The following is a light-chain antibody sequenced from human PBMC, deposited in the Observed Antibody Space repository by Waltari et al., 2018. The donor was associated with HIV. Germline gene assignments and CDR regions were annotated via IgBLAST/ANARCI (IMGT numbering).Light chain of an antibody. CDR2: EAA. V-gene: IGKV3-15*01. CDR1: KSISAK. J-gene: IGKJ2*01. Sequence: EIVMTQSPPTLSVSPGQRVTLSCRAIKSISAKVAWYQQRPGQAPRLLIYEAATRPTGIPARFSGSGSGTEFTLTISSLQSEDFATYFCQQYDDGPRGITFGQGTMLEIK. CDR3: QQYDDGPRGIT.